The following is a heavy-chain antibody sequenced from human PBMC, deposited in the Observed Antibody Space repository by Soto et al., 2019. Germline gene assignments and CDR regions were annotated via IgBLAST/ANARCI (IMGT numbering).Heavy chain of an antibody. Sequence: EVQLLESGGGLVQPGGSLRLSCAASGFTFSSYAMKWVRQAPGKGLEWVSLIGESGTPTYYADSVKGRFTISRDTSGKTLFLEIYSLRAEDTAVYYCGRFIPGVRYHVMAVWGQGTTVTVSS. CDR2: IGESGTPT. V-gene: IGHV3-23*01. CDR1: GFTFSSYA. CDR3: GRFIPGVRYHVMAV. J-gene: IGHJ6*02. D-gene: IGHD2-2*01.